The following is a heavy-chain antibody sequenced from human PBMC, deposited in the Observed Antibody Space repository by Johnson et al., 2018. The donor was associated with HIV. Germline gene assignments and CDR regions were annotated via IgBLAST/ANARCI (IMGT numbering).Heavy chain of an antibody. CDR2: ISWNSGRI. Sequence: VQLVESGGGLVQPGRSLRLSCAASGFTFDDYAMHWVRQAPGKGLEWVSGISWNSGRIAYADSVKGRFTIYRDNAKNSLYLQMNSLRPEDTALYYCAKDMGADGYNYPALRFIDIWGQGTMVTVSS. V-gene: IGHV3-9*01. CDR3: AKDMGADGYNYPALRFIDI. CDR1: GFTFDDYA. J-gene: IGHJ3*02. D-gene: IGHD5-24*01.